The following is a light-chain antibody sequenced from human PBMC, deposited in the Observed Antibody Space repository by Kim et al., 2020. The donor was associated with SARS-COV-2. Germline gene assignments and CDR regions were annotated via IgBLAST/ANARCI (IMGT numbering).Light chain of an antibody. Sequence: QSVLTQPPSVSGAPGQRVTISCTGSSSNIGAGYDVHWYQQLPGTAPKLLIYGNSNRPSGVPDRFSGSKSGTSASLAITGLHAEDEADYYCQSYDSSLSGSGVFGTGTKVTVL. J-gene: IGLJ1*01. CDR2: GNS. CDR3: QSYDSSLSGSGV. CDR1: SSNIGAGYD. V-gene: IGLV1-40*01.